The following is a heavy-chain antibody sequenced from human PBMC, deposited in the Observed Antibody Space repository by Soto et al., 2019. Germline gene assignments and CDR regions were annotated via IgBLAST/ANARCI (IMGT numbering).Heavy chain of an antibody. Sequence: QVQLQDSGPGLVEPSGTLSLTCAVSGDSISNINWLRWVRQPTGKGLEWIGEVYHSGATNYNPSLASRVTISVDKSKNQVALRVTSVTAADTAIYYCARSPGTWRLDFWGQGTLVAVSS. D-gene: IGHD2-15*01. CDR2: VYHSGAT. CDR3: ARSPGTWRLDF. V-gene: IGHV4-4*02. J-gene: IGHJ4*02. CDR1: GDSISNINW.